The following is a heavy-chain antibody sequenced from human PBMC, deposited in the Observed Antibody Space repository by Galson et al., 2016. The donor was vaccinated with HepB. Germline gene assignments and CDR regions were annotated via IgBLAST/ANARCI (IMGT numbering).Heavy chain of an antibody. CDR3: ARDRAPGSDNFDY. D-gene: IGHD2-15*01. V-gene: IGHV3-11*01. J-gene: IGHJ4*02. CDR1: GFTFSDYY. CDR2: INRSGSDK. Sequence: SLRLSCAASGFTFSDYYMSWIRRAPGKGLGWVSYINRSGSDKKYADSVKGRFTISRDNAKNSMYLQMNSLRAEDTAVYYCARDRAPGSDNFDYWGQGTLVTVSS.